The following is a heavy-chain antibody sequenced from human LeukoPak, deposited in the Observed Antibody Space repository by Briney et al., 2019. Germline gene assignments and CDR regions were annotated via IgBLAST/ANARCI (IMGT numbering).Heavy chain of an antibody. CDR2: IYPGDSDT. D-gene: IGHD3-10*01. J-gene: IGHJ4*02. CDR3: ARLGGLTGLNYSDY. Sequence: GESLKIPCQGSGYSFASYWIAWVRQMPGKGLEWMGIIYPGDSDTRYSPSFQGQVTISADKSITAAYLQWSSLKASDTAMYYCARLGGLTGLNYSDYWGQGTLVTVPS. V-gene: IGHV5-51*01. CDR1: GYSFASYW.